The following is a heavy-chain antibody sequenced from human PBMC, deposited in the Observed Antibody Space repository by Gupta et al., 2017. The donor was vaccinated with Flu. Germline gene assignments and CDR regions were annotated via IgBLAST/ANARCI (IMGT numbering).Heavy chain of an antibody. V-gene: IGHV3-48*03. J-gene: IGHJ6*02. CDR2: ISSRGNTT. CDR1: GFIFSNYE. Sequence: EVELVESGGGLVQPGGSLRLSCAGSGFIFSNYEMHWVRRAPGKGLEWISYISSRGNTTYYADSVRGRFTISRDNAKNTLYLQMNSLRAEDTAVYYCASHIRHFEPYFYAMDVWGQGTTATVSS. CDR3: ASHIRHFEPYFYAMDV. D-gene: IGHD3-9*01.